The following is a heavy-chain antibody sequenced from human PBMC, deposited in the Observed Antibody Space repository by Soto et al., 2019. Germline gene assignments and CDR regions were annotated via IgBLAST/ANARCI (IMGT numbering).Heavy chain of an antibody. CDR3: AKDRYDIGMVDVIDI. D-gene: IGHD3-9*01. V-gene: IGHV3-23*01. Sequence: PGGSLRLSCAASGFGFSNYVMTWVRQAPGKGLEWLSAISGDGRTKYYADSVKGRFTMSRDNSKNTLNLQINSLRAEDTAMYYCAKDRYDIGMVDVIDILAQRTMVPVSS. CDR1: GFGFSNYV. CDR2: ISGDGRTK. J-gene: IGHJ3*02.